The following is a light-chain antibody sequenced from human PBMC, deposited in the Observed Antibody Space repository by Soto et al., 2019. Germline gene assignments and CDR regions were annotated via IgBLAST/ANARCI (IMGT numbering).Light chain of an antibody. CDR3: QPFNSGPLL. CDR1: QNVNNR. CDR2: GAS. J-gene: IGKJ1*01. Sequence: EIVMTQSPAMLSVSPGERATLSCRASQNVNNRLAWYQQKAGQPPRLLIYGASTRATGIPARFSGSGSGTEFTLTISSLQSEDFAVYYCQPFNSGPLLFGQGTKVEIK. V-gene: IGKV3-15*01.